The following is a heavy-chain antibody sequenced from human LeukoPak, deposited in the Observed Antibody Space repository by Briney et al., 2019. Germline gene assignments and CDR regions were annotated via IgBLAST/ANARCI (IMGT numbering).Heavy chain of an antibody. CDR1: GGSISSGSYY. CDR2: IYTSGST. Sequence: SETLSLTCTVSGGSISSGSYYWSWIRQPAGKGLEWIGRIYTSGSTNYNPSLKSRVTISVDTSKNQFSLKLSSVTAADTAVYYCARAVDGEFDYWGQGTLVTVSS. J-gene: IGHJ4*02. D-gene: IGHD5-12*01. V-gene: IGHV4-61*02. CDR3: ARAVDGEFDY.